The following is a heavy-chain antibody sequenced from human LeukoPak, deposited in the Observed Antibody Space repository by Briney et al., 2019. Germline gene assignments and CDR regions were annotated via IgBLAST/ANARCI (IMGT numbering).Heavy chain of an antibody. V-gene: IGHV4-59*08. Sequence: SETLSLTCTVSGGSISSYYWSWIRQPPGKGLEWIGYIYYSGSTNYNPSLKSRVTISVDTSKNQFSLKLSSVTAADTAVYYCARHRDSSGWYYFDYWGQGTLATVSS. CDR3: ARHRDSSGWYYFDY. CDR2: IYYSGST. CDR1: GGSISSYY. D-gene: IGHD6-19*01. J-gene: IGHJ4*02.